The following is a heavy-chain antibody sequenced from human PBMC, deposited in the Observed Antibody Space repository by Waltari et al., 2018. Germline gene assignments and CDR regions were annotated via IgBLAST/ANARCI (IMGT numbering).Heavy chain of an antibody. CDR3: AKDAFGNTYLDH. D-gene: IGHD3-10*01. CDR1: GFSLGTYG. V-gene: IGHV3-30*19. CDR2: FFFGGGDA. Sequence: QVQLVESGGGVVQPGMSLRLSCAASGFSLGTYGMHWVRPAPGKGLVCVVLFFFGGGDALYADSVWGRFTISRDNSKNTLYLDINSLRLDDTAIFYCAKDAFGNTYLDHWGQGTLVTVSS. J-gene: IGHJ4*02.